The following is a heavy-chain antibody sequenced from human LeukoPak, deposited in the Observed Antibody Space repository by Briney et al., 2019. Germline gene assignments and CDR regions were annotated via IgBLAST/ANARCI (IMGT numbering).Heavy chain of an antibody. CDR3: ARHGLPGAYCGGGCYPHY. D-gene: IGHD2-21*02. CDR1: GYSFTSYW. V-gene: IGHV5-51*01. CDR2: IYPGDSDT. Sequence: GESLKISCKGSGYSFTSYWIGWVRQMPGKGLEWMGIIYPGDSDTRYSPSFQGQVTISADKSISTAYLQWSSLKASDTAMYYCARHGLPGAYCGGGCYPHYWGHGALVTVSS. J-gene: IGHJ4*01.